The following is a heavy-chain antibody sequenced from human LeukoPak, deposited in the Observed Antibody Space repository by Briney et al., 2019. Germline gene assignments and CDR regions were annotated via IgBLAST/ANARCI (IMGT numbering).Heavy chain of an antibody. V-gene: IGHV1-18*01. D-gene: IGHD2-2*01. CDR1: GYTFTSYG. Sequence: GASVKVSCKASGYTFTSYGISWVRQAPGQGLEWMGWISAYNGNTNYAQKLQGRVTMTTDTSTSTAYMELRSLRSDDTAVYYCARDHLRYCSSTSCRSFDYWGQGTLVTVSS. CDR2: ISAYNGNT. J-gene: IGHJ4*02. CDR3: ARDHLRYCSSTSCRSFDY.